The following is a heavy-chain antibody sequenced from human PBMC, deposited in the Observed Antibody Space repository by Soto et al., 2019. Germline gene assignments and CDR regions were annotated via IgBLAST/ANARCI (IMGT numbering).Heavy chain of an antibody. J-gene: IGHJ6*02. V-gene: IGHV1-8*01. Sequence: ASVKVSCKASGYTFTSYDINWVRQATGQGLEWMGWMNPNSGNTGYAQKFQGRVTMTRNTSISTAYMELSSLRSEDTAVYYCARFPKSQGWNWAYYYGMDVWGQGTTVTV. CDR2: MNPNSGNT. CDR3: ARFPKSQGWNWAYYYGMDV. D-gene: IGHD1-7*01. CDR1: GYTFTSYD.